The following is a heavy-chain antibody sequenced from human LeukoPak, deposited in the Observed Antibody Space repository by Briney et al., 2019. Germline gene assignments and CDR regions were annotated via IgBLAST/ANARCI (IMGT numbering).Heavy chain of an antibody. CDR3: ASGNTIFGVVTYFDY. D-gene: IGHD3-3*01. J-gene: IGHJ4*02. V-gene: IGHV4-39*01. CDR2: IYYSGST. CDR1: GGSISSSSYY. Sequence: PSETLSLTCTVPGGSISSSSYYWGWIRQPPGKGLEWIGSIYYSGSTYYNPSLKSRVTISVDTSKNQFSLKLSSVTAADTAAYYCASGNTIFGVVTYFDYWGQGTLVTVSS.